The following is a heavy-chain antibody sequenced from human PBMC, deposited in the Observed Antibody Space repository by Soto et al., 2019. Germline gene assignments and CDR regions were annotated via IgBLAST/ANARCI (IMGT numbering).Heavy chain of an antibody. D-gene: IGHD2-15*01. CDR3: EKSMGYWWGAGKAYYYYGMAA. Sequence: GGSLRLSCAASGFTFDDYAMHWVRQAPGKGLEWVSGISWNSGSIGYADSVKGRFTISRDNAKNSLYLQMNSLRAEDTALYYCEKSMGYWWGAGKAYYYYGMAAWGQGTTVTVPS. CDR2: ISWNSGSI. CDR1: GFTFDDYA. V-gene: IGHV3-9*01. J-gene: IGHJ6*02.